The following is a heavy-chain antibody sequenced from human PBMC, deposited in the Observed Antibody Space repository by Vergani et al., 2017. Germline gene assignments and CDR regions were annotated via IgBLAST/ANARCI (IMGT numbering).Heavy chain of an antibody. V-gene: IGHV4-34*02. CDR3: ARARQGIAARPVYYMDV. Sequence: QVQLQQWGAGVVKPSGTLSLTCAVFGESFSSFYWSWIRQPPGKGLEWIGEINNDGHTNYNPSLKSRVTISVDTSKNQFSLKLSSVTAADTAVYYCARARQGIAARPVYYMDVWGKGTTVTVSS. CDR1: GESFSSFY. CDR2: INNDGHT. D-gene: IGHD6-6*01. J-gene: IGHJ6*03.